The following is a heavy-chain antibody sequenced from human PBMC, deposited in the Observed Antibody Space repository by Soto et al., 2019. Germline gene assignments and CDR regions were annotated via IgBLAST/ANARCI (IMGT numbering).Heavy chain of an antibody. CDR2: IKNDGSEQ. D-gene: IGHD3-10*01. CDR1: GLTFSVYY. CDR3: SRENWFQDY. Sequence: GGSLRLSCAASGLTFSVYYMTWVRQAPGKGLEWVASIKNDGSEQYYVDSVKGRFTISRDNAKNSLYLQMNSLRAGDTALYYCSRENWFQDYWGQGTLVTVSS. J-gene: IGHJ4*02. V-gene: IGHV3-7*03.